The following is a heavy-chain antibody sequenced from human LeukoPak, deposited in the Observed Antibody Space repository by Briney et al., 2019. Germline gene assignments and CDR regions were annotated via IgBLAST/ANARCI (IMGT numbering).Heavy chain of an antibody. CDR3: ARDSPFLDY. J-gene: IGHJ4*02. V-gene: IGHV3-33*01. Sequence: PGRSLRLSCAASGFTFSSYGMHWVRQAPGKGLEWVAVIWYDGSNKYYADSVKGRFTISRDNSKNTLYLQTNSLRAEDTAVYYCARDSPFLDYWGQGTLVTVSS. CDR2: IWYDGSNK. CDR1: GFTFSSYG.